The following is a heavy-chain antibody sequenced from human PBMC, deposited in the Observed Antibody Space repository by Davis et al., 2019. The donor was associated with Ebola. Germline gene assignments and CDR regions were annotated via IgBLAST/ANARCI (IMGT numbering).Heavy chain of an antibody. J-gene: IGHJ3*02. Sequence: GESLKISCAASGFTFSGYAMNWVRRAPGKGLEWVTVISESGTNYADSVKGRFTISRDNSKNTLSLQMNSLRVEDTAIYYCARGRTSSWYNIFEIWGQGTTVTVSS. V-gene: IGHV3-23*01. CDR2: ISESGT. D-gene: IGHD6-13*01. CDR3: ARGRTSSWYNIFEI. CDR1: GFTFSGYA.